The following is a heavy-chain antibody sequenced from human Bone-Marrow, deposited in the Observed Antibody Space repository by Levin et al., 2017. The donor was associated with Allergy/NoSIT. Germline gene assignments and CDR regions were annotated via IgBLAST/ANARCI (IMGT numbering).Heavy chain of an antibody. V-gene: IGHV1-2*06. Sequence: ASVKVSCKASGYTFTGYYMHWVRQAPGQGLEWMGRINPNSGGTNYAQKFQGRVTMTRDRSISTAYMELSRLRSDDTAVYYCARESFEYSSSSSLDYWGQGTLVTVSS. D-gene: IGHD6-6*01. CDR1: GYTFTGYY. J-gene: IGHJ4*02. CDR3: ARESFEYSSSSSLDY. CDR2: INPNSGGT.